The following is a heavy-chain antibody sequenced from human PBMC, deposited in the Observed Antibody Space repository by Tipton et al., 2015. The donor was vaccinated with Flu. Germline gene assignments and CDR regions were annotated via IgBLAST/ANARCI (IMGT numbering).Heavy chain of an antibody. J-gene: IGHJ4*02. CDR1: GDSIGSPYF. CDR3: ARVSDFLTGYPSYFDS. V-gene: IGHV4-38-2*02. D-gene: IGHD3-9*01. CDR2: VHQTGST. Sequence: TLSLTCSVSGDSIGSPYFWGWIRQPPGKGLEWIGNVHQTGSTYYNPSLRSRVTIAVDRPKNQFSLRLTSVTAADTAVYYCARVSDFLTGYPSYFDSWGQGTLVTVSS.